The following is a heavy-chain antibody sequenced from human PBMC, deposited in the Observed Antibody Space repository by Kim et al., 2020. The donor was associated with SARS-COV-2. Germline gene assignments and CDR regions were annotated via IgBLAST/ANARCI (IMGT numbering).Heavy chain of an antibody. CDR1: GFTFSSYS. J-gene: IGHJ4*02. Sequence: GGSLRLSCAASGFTFSSYSMNWVRQAPGKGLEWVSSISSSSSYIYYADSVKGRFTISRDNAKNSLYLQMNSLRAEDTAVYYCARGGAGGGGAAFDYWGQGTLLKVSS. V-gene: IGHV3-21*01. CDR3: ARGGAGGGGAAFDY. CDR2: ISSSSSYI. D-gene: IGHD2-15*01.